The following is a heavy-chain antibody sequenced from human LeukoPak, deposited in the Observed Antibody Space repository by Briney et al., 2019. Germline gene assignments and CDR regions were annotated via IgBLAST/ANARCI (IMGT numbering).Heavy chain of an antibody. V-gene: IGHV3-53*04. Sequence: GGSLRLSCAASGFNVSDNYMTWVRQGPGKGLQWVSIIYRGGSTFYVDSVRGRFTISRHNSENTVYLQMNSLRTGDTAVYYCARRPTMGMNAFDIWGQGTLVTVSS. J-gene: IGHJ3*02. CDR2: IYRGGST. D-gene: IGHD4/OR15-4a*01. CDR1: GFNVSDNY. CDR3: ARRPTMGMNAFDI.